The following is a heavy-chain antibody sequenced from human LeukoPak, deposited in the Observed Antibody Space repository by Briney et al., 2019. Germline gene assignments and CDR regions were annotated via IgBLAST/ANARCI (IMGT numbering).Heavy chain of an antibody. D-gene: IGHD6-19*01. CDR2: INPNSGGT. V-gene: IGHV1-2*02. J-gene: IGHJ4*02. CDR3: ARLIAVAGLGIYYFDY. CDR1: GYTFTGYY. Sequence: ASVKVSCKASGYTFTGYYMHWVRQAPGQGLEWMGWINPNSGGTNYAQKFQGRVTMTRDTSISTAYMELSRLRSDDTAVYYCARLIAVAGLGIYYFDYWGQGTLVTVSS.